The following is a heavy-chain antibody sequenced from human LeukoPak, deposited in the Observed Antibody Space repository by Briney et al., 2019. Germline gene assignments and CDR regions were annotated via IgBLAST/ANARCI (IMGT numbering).Heavy chain of an antibody. J-gene: IGHJ4*02. Sequence: SETVSLTCSVPGGSISSSSYYWGSIRQPPGKGLEWIGSIYYSGSTYYNPSLKSRVTISVDTSKNQFSLKLSSVTAADTAVYYCARQLTPPFFDYWGQGTLVTASS. CDR1: GGSISSSSYY. CDR3: ARQLTPPFFDY. CDR2: IYYSGST. V-gene: IGHV4-39*01.